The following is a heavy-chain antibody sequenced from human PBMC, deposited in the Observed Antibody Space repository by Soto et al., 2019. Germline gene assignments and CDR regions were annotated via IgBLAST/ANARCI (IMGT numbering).Heavy chain of an antibody. Sequence: GESLKISCKGSGYSFTSYWIGWVRQMPGKGLEWMGIIYPGDSDTRYSPSFQGQVTISADKSISTAYLQWSSLKASDTAMYYCARVAGLGIYYYYGMDVWGQGTTVTVSS. CDR3: ARVAGLGIYYYYGMDV. D-gene: IGHD7-27*01. CDR1: GYSFTSYW. V-gene: IGHV5-51*01. CDR2: IYPGDSDT. J-gene: IGHJ6*02.